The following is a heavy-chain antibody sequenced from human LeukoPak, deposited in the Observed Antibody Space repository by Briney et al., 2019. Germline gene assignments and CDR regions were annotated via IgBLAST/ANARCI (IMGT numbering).Heavy chain of an antibody. D-gene: IGHD3-10*01. V-gene: IGHV3-7*01. CDR2: IKEDGSTK. Sequence: GGSLRLSCATSGFIFSDSWMTWVRHVPGKGLEWVANIKEDGSTKYYVDSVKGRFTISRDNAAKLLFLQMNCLRAEDTAMYYCARGGRAGALDFWGQGTVVTVSS. J-gene: IGHJ3*01. CDR3: ARGGRAGALDF. CDR1: GFIFSDSW.